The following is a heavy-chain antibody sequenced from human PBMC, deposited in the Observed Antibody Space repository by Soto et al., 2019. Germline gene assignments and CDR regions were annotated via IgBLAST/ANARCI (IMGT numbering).Heavy chain of an antibody. J-gene: IGHJ4*02. CDR1: GGSISNYY. CDR2: IYYSGST. V-gene: IGHV4-59*08. Sequence: SETLSLTCTGSGGSISNYYWSWIRQPPGKGLEYIGYIYYSGSTNYNPSLKSRVTISVDTSKNQFSLKLNSVTAADTAVYYCGRHRTALDSWGQGTLVTVSS. D-gene: IGHD2-21*02. CDR3: GRHRTALDS.